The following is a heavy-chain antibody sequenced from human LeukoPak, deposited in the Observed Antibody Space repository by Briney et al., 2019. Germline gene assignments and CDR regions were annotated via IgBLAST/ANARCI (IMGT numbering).Heavy chain of an antibody. J-gene: IGHJ6*03. CDR1: GGSISSYY. CDR2: IYTSGST. CDR3: AREVSSSSVKYYYYYYMDV. D-gene: IGHD6-6*01. V-gene: IGHV4-4*07. Sequence: PSETLSLTCTVSGGSISSYYWSWIRQPAGKGLERIGRIYTSGSTNYNPSLKSRVTMSVDTSKNQFSLKLSSVTAADTAVYYCAREVSSSSVKYYYYYYMDVWGKGTTVTVSS.